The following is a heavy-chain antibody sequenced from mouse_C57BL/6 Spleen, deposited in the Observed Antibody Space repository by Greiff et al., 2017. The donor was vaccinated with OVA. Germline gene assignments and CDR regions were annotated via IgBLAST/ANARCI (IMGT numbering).Heavy chain of an antibody. D-gene: IGHD6-1*01. J-gene: IGHJ3*01. CDR2: INPSTGGT. V-gene: IGHV1-42*01. CDR3: AKGAAFAY. CDR1: GYSFTGYY. Sequence: DVQLQESGPELVKPGASVKISCKASGYSFTGYYMNWVKQSPEKSLEWIGEINPSTGGTTYNQKFKAKATLTVDKSSSTAYMQLKSLTSEDSAVYYCAKGAAFAYWGQGTLVTVSA.